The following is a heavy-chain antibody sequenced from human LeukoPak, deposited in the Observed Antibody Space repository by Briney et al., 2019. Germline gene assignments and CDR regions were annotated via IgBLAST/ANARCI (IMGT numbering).Heavy chain of an antibody. J-gene: IGHJ3*02. D-gene: IGHD6-19*01. Sequence: SETLSLTCTVSGASINSYSWGWIRQPAGRPLEWIGRFYTSGSNDYNPSLRSRVTMSVDTSRNQQFSLKLSSVTAADTAVYYCVRPDSGGGAFDIWGQGTMVIVFS. V-gene: IGHV4-4*07. CDR3: VRPDSGGGAFDI. CDR1: GASINSYS. CDR2: FYTSGSN.